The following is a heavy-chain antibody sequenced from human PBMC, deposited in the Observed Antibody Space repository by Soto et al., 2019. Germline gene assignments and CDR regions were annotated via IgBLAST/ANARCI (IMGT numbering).Heavy chain of an antibody. CDR2: IKSGGGNK. CDR3: AKGVEVVVITTPDY. J-gene: IGHJ4*02. Sequence: GGSLRLSCAASGFTFSSYTMSWVRQAPGEGLEWVSVIKSGGGNKYYADSVKGRFTISRDNSKNTLYLQMNSLRAEDTAVYYCAKGVEVVVITTPDYWGQGTLVTVSS. V-gene: IGHV3-23*01. CDR1: GFTFSSYT. D-gene: IGHD3-22*01.